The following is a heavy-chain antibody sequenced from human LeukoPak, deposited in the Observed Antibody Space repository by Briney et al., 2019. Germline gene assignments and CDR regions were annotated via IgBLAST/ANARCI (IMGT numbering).Heavy chain of an antibody. CDR2: INPSGGST. V-gene: IGHV1-46*01. CDR3: ARAVGIAAAGNDGMDV. J-gene: IGHJ6*02. Sequence: ASVKVSCKASGYTLTSYYMHWVRQAPGQGLEWMGIINPSGGSTSYAQKFQGRVTMTRDTSTSTVYMELSSLRSEDTAVYYCARAVGIAAAGNDGMDVWGQGTTVTVSS. D-gene: IGHD6-13*01. CDR1: GYTLTSYY.